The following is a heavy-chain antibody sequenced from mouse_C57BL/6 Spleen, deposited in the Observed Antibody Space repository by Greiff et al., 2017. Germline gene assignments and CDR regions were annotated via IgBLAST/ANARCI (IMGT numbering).Heavy chain of an antibody. D-gene: IGHD4-1*01. J-gene: IGHJ2*01. CDR3: TRGTGTGFDY. CDR2: ISSGGDYI. Sequence: EVKLEESGEGLVKPGGSLKLSCAASGFTFSSYAMSWVRQTPEKRLEWVAYISSGGDYIYYADTVKGRFTISRDNARNTLYLQMSSLKSEDTAMYYCTRGTGTGFDYWGQGTTLTVSS. CDR1: GFTFSSYA. V-gene: IGHV5S21*01.